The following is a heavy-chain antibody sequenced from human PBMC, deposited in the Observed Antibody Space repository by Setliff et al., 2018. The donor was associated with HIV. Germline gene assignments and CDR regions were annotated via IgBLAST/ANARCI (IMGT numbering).Heavy chain of an antibody. CDR3: ARASVGATGLYAFEI. V-gene: IGHV4-39*07. D-gene: IGHD1-26*01. J-gene: IGHJ3*02. CDR1: GGSISSSSYS. Sequence: SETLSLTCSVSGGSISSSSYSWGWIRQPPGKRLEWIGSVYYTGSTNYNPSLQSRVTISVDTSKNQFSLKLSSVTAADTAVYYCARASVGATGLYAFEIWGQGTMVTVSS. CDR2: VYYTGST.